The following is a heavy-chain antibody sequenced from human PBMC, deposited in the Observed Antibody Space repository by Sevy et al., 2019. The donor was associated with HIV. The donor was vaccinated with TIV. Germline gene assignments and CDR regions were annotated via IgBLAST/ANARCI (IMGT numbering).Heavy chain of an antibody. CDR3: ATLYQWELPKAYYFDY. Sequence: GGSLRLSCAASGFTFSSYAMSWVRQAPGKGLEWVSAISGSGGSTYYADSVKGRFTISRDNSKNTLYLQMNSLRAEDTAVYYCATLYQWELPKAYYFDYWGQGTLVTISS. CDR1: GFTFSSYA. CDR2: ISGSGGST. V-gene: IGHV3-23*01. J-gene: IGHJ4*02. D-gene: IGHD1-26*01.